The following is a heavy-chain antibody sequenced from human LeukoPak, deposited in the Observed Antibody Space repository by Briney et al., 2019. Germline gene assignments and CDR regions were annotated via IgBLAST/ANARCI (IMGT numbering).Heavy chain of an antibody. D-gene: IGHD2-15*01. CDR1: GFTFSSYA. Sequence: GGSLRLSCAASGFTFSSYAMSWVRQAPGKGLEWVSAVTGSASSTYYADSVKGRFTIFRDDSKNTLYLQMNSLRVDDTAVYYCTKGGGGYIDYCGQGTLVTVSS. V-gene: IGHV3-23*01. J-gene: IGHJ4*02. CDR2: VTGSASST. CDR3: TKGGGGYIDY.